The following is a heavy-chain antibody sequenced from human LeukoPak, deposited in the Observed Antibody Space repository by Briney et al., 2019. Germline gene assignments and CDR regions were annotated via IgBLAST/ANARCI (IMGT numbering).Heavy chain of an antibody. Sequence: GGSLRLSCAASGFTFSSYGMHWVRQAPGKGLEWVAFIRYDGSNKYYADSVKGRFTISRDNSKNTLYLQMNSLRAEDTAVYYCAKDYYDSSGYYYLDYWGRGTLVTVSS. V-gene: IGHV3-30*02. D-gene: IGHD3-22*01. CDR2: IRYDGSNK. CDR1: GFTFSSYG. CDR3: AKDYYDSSGYYYLDY. J-gene: IGHJ4*02.